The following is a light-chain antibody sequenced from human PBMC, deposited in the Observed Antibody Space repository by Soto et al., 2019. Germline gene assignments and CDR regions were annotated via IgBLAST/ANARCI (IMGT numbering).Light chain of an antibody. CDR3: QQYYDTSYT. CDR2: WAS. CDR1: QSVLYDSNNKNY. Sequence: IVMTQSPDSLAVSLGERATINCKSSQSVLYDSNNKNYLAWYQQKPGQPPKLLIYWASTRKSGVPDRFSGSGSGTDFTLTISSLQTEDVAIYYCQQYYDTSYTFGQGTKLEIK. V-gene: IGKV4-1*01. J-gene: IGKJ2*01.